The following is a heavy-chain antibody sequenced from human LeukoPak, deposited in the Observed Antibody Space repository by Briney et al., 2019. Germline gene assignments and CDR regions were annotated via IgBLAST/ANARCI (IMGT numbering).Heavy chain of an antibody. CDR3: ARTPWLHLDY. V-gene: IGHV3-74*01. CDR2: IKSDGSST. D-gene: IGHD5-12*01. J-gene: IGHJ4*02. CDR1: GFTFSTYA. Sequence: GGSLRLSCAASGFTFSTYAMNWVRQAPGKGLVWVSRIKSDGSSTSYADSVKGRFTISRDNAKTTLYLQMNSLRAEDTAVYYCARTPWLHLDYWGQGTLVTVSS.